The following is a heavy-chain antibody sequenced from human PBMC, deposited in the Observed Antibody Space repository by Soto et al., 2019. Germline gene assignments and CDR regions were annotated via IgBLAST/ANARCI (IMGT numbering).Heavy chain of an antibody. CDR1: GYTFTSYY. CDR2: FNPTGDTA. J-gene: IGHJ6*02. D-gene: IGHD5-18*01. Sequence: XSVKLSCKASGYTFTSYYIHWVRQATGQGLEWMGIFNPTGDTASYAQKLQGRVTMTRDTSTGTAYMELGSLRSEDTAVYYCARGGRIVDTGIGYYYYHAMDVWGQGTTVTVYS. CDR3: ARGGRIVDTGIGYYYYHAMDV. V-gene: IGHV1-46*01.